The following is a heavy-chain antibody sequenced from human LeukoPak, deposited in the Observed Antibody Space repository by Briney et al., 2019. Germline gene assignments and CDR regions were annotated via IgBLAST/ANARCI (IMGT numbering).Heavy chain of an antibody. CDR1: GFDFSSNW. D-gene: IGHD4-17*01. J-gene: IGHJ6*02. CDR2: IKGDGIST. Sequence: PGGSLRLSCAASGFDFSSNWMHWVRHAPGQGLVWVSRIKGDGISTNYADSVKGRFTISRDNAKNSMYLQMNSLRAEDTAVYYCARGPTYGDYVDYYYGMDVWGQGTTVTVSS. CDR3: ARGPTYGDYVDYYYGMDV. V-gene: IGHV3-74*01.